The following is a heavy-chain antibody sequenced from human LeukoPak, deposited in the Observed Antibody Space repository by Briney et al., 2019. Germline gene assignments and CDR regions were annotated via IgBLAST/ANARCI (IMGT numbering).Heavy chain of an antibody. Sequence: PGRSLRLSCAASGFMFSYYGMHWVRQAPGKGLEWVAVIWYDGSNKYYADSVKGRFTISRDNSKNTLYLQMNSLRAEDTAVYYCARETHRIGGFDIWGQGTMVTVSS. D-gene: IGHD4-23*01. CDR3: ARETHRIGGFDI. CDR2: IWYDGSNK. CDR1: GFMFSYYG. J-gene: IGHJ3*02. V-gene: IGHV3-33*01.